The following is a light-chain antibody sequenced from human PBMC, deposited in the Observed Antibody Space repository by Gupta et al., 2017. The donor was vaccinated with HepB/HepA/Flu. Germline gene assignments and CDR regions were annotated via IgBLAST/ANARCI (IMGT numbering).Light chain of an antibody. V-gene: IGLV2-14*03. CDR3: SSYRGWSSVI. CDR2: DVA. CDR1: SSDVGGSNY. Sequence: QSALTQPASVSGSPGQSITISCTGTSSDVGGSNYVSWYQQAPGKAPKLIIYDVAYRPAGVSDRFSGSKSGTTASMTISGVQAEDEADYYCSSYRGWSSVIFGGGTKLTVL. J-gene: IGLJ2*01.